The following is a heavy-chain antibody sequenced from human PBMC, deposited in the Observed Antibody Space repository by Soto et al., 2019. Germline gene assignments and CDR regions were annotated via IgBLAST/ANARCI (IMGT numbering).Heavy chain of an antibody. J-gene: IGHJ6*02. CDR3: ARENVVPAAKRHDYYYGMDV. D-gene: IGHD2-2*01. CDR1: GYTFTGYY. Sequence: QVQLVQSGAEVKKPGASVKVSCKASGYTFTGYYMHWVRQAPGQGLEWMGWINPNSGGTNYAQKFQGRVTMTRDTYISTAYMELSRLRSDDTAVYYCARENVVPAAKRHDYYYGMDVWGQGTTVTVSS. CDR2: INPNSGGT. V-gene: IGHV1-2*02.